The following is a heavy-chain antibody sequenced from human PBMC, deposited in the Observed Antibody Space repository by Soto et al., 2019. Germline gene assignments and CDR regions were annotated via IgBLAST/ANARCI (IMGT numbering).Heavy chain of an antibody. CDR1: GFTFSSYA. Sequence: PGESLRLSCAASGFTFSSYAMHWVRQAPGTGLEWVAVISYEGSNKYYADSVKGRFTISRDNSKNTLYLQMSSLRTEDTAVYYCARVLGGMATVPFDYWGQGALVTVSS. CDR3: ARVLGGMATVPFDY. J-gene: IGHJ4*02. CDR2: ISYEGSNK. V-gene: IGHV3-30-3*01. D-gene: IGHD4-4*01.